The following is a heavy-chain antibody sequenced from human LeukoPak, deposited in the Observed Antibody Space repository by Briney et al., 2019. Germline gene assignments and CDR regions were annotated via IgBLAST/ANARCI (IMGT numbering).Heavy chain of an antibody. Sequence: SETLSLTCTVSGGSVSSGSYYWSWIRQPPGKGLEWIGYMYYSGSSNYNPSLKGRVTISVDTSKYQFSLTLSAVTAADTAVYYCAIVLAYYYGSVYYYGMDVWGKGTTVTVSS. J-gene: IGHJ6*04. CDR3: AIVLAYYYGSVYYYGMDV. D-gene: IGHD3-10*01. V-gene: IGHV4-61*01. CDR2: MYYSGSS. CDR1: GGSVSSGSYY.